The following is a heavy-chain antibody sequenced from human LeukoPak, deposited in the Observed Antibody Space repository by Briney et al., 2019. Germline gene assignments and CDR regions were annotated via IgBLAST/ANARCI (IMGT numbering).Heavy chain of an antibody. CDR2: IYPGDSDA. J-gene: IGHJ4*02. V-gene: IGHV5-51*01. CDR1: GYSFTNYW. CDR3: ARRRDLYSGSYYPFDY. D-gene: IGHD1-26*01. Sequence: GESLKISCKGSGYSFTNYWIGWVRQMPGKGLKWKGIIYPGDSDARYSPSFQGHVTISADKSISTAYLQWSSLKASDTAMYYCARRRDLYSGSYYPFDYWGQGTLVTVSS.